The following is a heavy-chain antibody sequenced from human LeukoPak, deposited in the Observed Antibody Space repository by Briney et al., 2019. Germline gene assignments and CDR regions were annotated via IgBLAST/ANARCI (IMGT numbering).Heavy chain of an antibody. CDR3: ARVTPYCSGGSCYPGWFDP. D-gene: IGHD2-15*01. Sequence: SETLSLTCAVYGGSFSGYYWSWIRQPPGKGLEWIGEINHSGSTNYNPSLKSRVTISVDTSKNQFSLKLSSVTAADTAAYYCARVTPYCSGGSCYPGWFDPWGQGTLVTVSS. CDR1: GGSFSGYY. J-gene: IGHJ5*02. V-gene: IGHV4-34*01. CDR2: INHSGST.